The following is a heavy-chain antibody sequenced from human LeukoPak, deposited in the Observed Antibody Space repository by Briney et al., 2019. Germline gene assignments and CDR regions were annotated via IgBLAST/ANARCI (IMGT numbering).Heavy chain of an antibody. Sequence: GGSLRLSCAASGFTFSSYSMNWVRQAPGKVLEWISYISSSNTIYYADSVKGRFTISRDNAKNSLYLQMNSLRAEDTAVYYCARKPHAFDIWGQGTMVTVSS. J-gene: IGHJ3*02. V-gene: IGHV3-48*01. CDR2: ISSSNTI. CDR1: GFTFSSYS. CDR3: ARKPHAFDI.